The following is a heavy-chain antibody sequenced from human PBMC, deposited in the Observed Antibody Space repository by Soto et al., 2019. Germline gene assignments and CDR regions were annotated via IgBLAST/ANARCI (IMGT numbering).Heavy chain of an antibody. V-gene: IGHV2-5*02. CDR2: VYWDDDK. Sequence: QITLNESGPALVKPTQTLTLTCTFSGFSLNTRDVGVGWIRPPPVKALEWLGVVYWDDDKTYSPSLKSRLTITKDTPKNQVVLRITKMDPVDTATYYCAHCRGGVASFWGQGTLVTVSS. CDR3: AHCRGGVASF. J-gene: IGHJ1*01. D-gene: IGHD2-2*01. CDR1: GFSLNTRDVG.